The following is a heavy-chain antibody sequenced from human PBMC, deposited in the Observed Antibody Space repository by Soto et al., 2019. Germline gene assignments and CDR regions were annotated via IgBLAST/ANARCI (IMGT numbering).Heavy chain of an antibody. Sequence: SETLSLTCTVSGDSISGYYWSWIRQSPGRGLQWIGFIHYSGSTNYNPSLKGRVTMSVDTSKNQFSLQVSSVAAADTAVYFCAKYRRTDAEGYTFDYWGQGALVTVS. D-gene: IGHD2-15*01. CDR1: GDSISGYY. V-gene: IGHV4-59*01. CDR2: IHYSGST. CDR3: AKYRRTDAEGYTFDY. J-gene: IGHJ4*02.